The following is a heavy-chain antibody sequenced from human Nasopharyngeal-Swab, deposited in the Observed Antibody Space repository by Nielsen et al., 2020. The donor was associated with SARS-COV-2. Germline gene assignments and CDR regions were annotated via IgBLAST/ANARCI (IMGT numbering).Heavy chain of an antibody. CDR3: ATLLGRVYRNSFDY. CDR1: GYTLTELS. D-gene: IGHD1-1*01. J-gene: IGHJ4*02. V-gene: IGHV1-24*01. CDR2: FDPEDGET. Sequence: ASVKVSCKVSGYTLTELSMHWVRQAPGKGLEWMGGFDPEDGETIYAQKFQGRVTMTEDTSTDTAYMELSSLRSEDTAVYYCATLLGRVYRNSFDYWGQGTLVTVSS.